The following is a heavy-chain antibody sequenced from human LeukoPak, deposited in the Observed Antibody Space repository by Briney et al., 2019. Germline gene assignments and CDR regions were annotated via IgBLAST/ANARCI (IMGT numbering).Heavy chain of an antibody. CDR2: IWYDGSNK. Sequence: GGSLRLSCAASGFTFSSYGMHWVRQAPGKGLEWVAAIWYDGSNKYYADSVKGRFTISRDNSKNTLYLQMNSLRAEDTAVYYCASGHSSHYFDYWGQGTLVTVSS. CDR1: GFTFSSYG. J-gene: IGHJ4*02. D-gene: IGHD3-22*01. CDR3: ASGHSSHYFDY. V-gene: IGHV3-33*01.